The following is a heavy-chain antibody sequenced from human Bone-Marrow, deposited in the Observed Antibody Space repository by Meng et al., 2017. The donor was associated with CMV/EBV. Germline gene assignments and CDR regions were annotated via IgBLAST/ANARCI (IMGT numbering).Heavy chain of an antibody. J-gene: IGHJ6*02. Sequence: SETLSLTCTVSGGSISSTSYYWGWIRQPPGKGLEWIGNSYYSGSTYYNPSLKSRVTISVDTSKNQFSLKLTSVTAADTAVYYCARDPVAVGGYESAGMDVWGQGTTVTVSS. CDR2: SYYSGST. CDR1: GGSISSTSYY. V-gene: IGHV4-39*07. D-gene: IGHD5-12*01. CDR3: ARDPVAVGGYESAGMDV.